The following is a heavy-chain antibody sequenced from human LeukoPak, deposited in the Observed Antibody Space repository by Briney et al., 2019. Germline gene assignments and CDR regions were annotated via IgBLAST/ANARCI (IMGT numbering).Heavy chain of an antibody. Sequence: SETLSLTCTVSGGSITSYYWSWIRQPPGKGLEWIGYIYYSGSTNYNPSLKSRVTISVDTSKNQFSLKLSSVTAADTAVYHCARGYSSSPLFDYWGQGTLVTVSS. CDR2: IYYSGST. V-gene: IGHV4-59*01. J-gene: IGHJ4*02. CDR3: ARGYSSSPLFDY. D-gene: IGHD6-13*01. CDR1: GGSITSYY.